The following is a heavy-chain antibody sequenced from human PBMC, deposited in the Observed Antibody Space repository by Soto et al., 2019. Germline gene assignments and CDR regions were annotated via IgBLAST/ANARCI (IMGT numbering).Heavy chain of an antibody. V-gene: IGHV3-7*05. CDR3: ARNNRNYFDY. J-gene: IGHJ4*02. CDR1: GFTFSSFW. D-gene: IGHD1-20*01. Sequence: GGSLRLSCAASGFTFSSFWMNWVRQAPGIGLEWVATIKEDGSEKYYVDSVEGRFTVSRDNAKNSLFLEMNSLRAEDTAVYYCARNNRNYFDYWGLGTLVTVSS. CDR2: IKEDGSEK.